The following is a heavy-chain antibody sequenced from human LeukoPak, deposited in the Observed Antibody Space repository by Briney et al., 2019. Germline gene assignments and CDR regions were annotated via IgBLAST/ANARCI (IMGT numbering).Heavy chain of an antibody. D-gene: IGHD3-9*01. CDR3: ARLEVGIRYFDWGPWGPKWFDP. CDR1: GDSISSSSYY. CDR2: INHSGST. V-gene: IGHV4-39*07. Sequence: SETLSLTCTVSGDSISSSSYYCRWIRQPPGKGLEWSGEINHSGSTNYNPSLKSRVTRSVDTAKNQFSLKLSSVPAADTAVYYCARLEVGIRYFDWGPWGPKWFDPWGQGPLVPVSS. J-gene: IGHJ5*02.